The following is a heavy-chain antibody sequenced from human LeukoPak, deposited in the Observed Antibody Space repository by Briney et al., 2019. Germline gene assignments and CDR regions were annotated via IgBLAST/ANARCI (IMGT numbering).Heavy chain of an antibody. CDR3: AKETGYYGMDV. Sequence: GRSLRLSCAASGFTFDDYVMNWVRQAPGKGLEWVSGVSWNSGSIGYADSVKGRFTIFRDNAKNSLFLQMNSLRAEDTALYYCAKETGYYGMDVWGQGTTVTVSS. CDR2: VSWNSGSI. CDR1: GFTFDDYV. J-gene: IGHJ6*02. V-gene: IGHV3-9*01.